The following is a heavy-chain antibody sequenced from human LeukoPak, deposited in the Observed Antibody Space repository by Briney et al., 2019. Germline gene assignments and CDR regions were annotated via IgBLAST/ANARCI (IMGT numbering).Heavy chain of an antibody. CDR1: GYTFTSYY. CDR2: INPSGGST. V-gene: IGHV1-46*01. D-gene: IGHD6-13*01. Sequence: ASVRVSCKASGYTFTSYYIHWVRQAPGQGLEWMGLINPSGGSTNYAQKFQGRVTMIRDTSTSTVYMELSSLRSEDTAVYYCARVEAAGTLVYWGQGTLVTVSS. J-gene: IGHJ4*02. CDR3: ARVEAAGTLVY.